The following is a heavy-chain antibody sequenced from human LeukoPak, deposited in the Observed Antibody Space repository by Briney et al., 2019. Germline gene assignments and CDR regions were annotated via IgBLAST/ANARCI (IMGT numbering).Heavy chain of an antibody. D-gene: IGHD3-22*01. CDR1: GYTFTSYA. V-gene: IGHV1-8*03. CDR2: MNPSSGNT. Sequence: ASVKVSCKASGYTFTSYAMNWVRQAPGQGLEWMGWMNPSSGNTGYAQKFQGRVTITRNTSISTAYMELSSLRSEDTAVYYCARVQDYYDSSFDYWGQGTLVTVSS. J-gene: IGHJ4*02. CDR3: ARVQDYYDSSFDY.